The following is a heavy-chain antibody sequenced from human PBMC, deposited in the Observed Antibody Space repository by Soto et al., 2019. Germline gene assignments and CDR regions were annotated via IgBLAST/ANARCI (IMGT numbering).Heavy chain of an antibody. V-gene: IGHV3-23*01. CDR2: ISGSGGST. Sequence: GGSLRLSCAASGFTFSSYAMSWVRQAPGKGLEWVSAISGSGGSTYYADSVKGRFTISRDNSKNTLYLQMNSLRAEDTAVYYCAKDKADIVVVPAASSYGMDVWGQGTTVTVSS. D-gene: IGHD2-2*01. CDR1: GFTFSSYA. CDR3: AKDKADIVVVPAASSYGMDV. J-gene: IGHJ6*02.